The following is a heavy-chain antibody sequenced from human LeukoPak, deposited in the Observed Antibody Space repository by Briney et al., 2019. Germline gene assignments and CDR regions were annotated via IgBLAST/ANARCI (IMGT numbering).Heavy chain of an antibody. CDR1: GGTFSSYA. V-gene: IGHV1-69*04. D-gene: IGHD6-13*01. Sequence: ASVKVSCKASGGTFSSYAISWVRQAPGQGLEWMGRIIPILGIANYAQKFQGRVTITADKSTSTAYMELSSLRSEDTAVYYCASQLGAAAAGRLRNYYYYGMDAWGQGTTVTVSS. CDR2: IIPILGIA. CDR3: ASQLGAAAAGRLRNYYYYGMDA. J-gene: IGHJ6*02.